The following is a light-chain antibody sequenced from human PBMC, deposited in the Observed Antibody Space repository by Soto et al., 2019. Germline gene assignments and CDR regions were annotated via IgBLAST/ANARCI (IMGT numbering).Light chain of an antibody. V-gene: IGKV3-15*01. CDR2: GES. CDR1: QSVSSN. Sequence: EIVMTQSPATLSVSPGERATLSCRASQSVSSNLAWYQQKPGQAPRLLIYGESARATGIPARFSGSGSGTEFTLTISSLQSEDFAVYFCQQYYDWPRTVGQGTKVDIX. CDR3: QQYYDWPRT. J-gene: IGKJ1*01.